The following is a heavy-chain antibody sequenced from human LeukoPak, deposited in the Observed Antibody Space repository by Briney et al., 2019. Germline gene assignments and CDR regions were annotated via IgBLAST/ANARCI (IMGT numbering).Heavy chain of an antibody. Sequence: SETLSLTCTVSGGSISSYYWSWIRQPPGKGLEWIGYIYHSGSTTYNPSLKSRVTISVDTSKNQFSLKLSSVTAADTAVYYCARSMRGHMRSRAFDIWGQGIMVTVSS. CDR1: GGSISSYY. CDR2: IYHSGST. V-gene: IGHV4-59*12. J-gene: IGHJ3*02. CDR3: ARSMRGHMRSRAFDI.